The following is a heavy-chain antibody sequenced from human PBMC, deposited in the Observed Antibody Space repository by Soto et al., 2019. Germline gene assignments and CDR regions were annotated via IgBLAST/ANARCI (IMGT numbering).Heavy chain of an antibody. V-gene: IGHV4-34*01. J-gene: IGHJ4*02. D-gene: IGHD3-10*01. CDR2: INHSGST. CDR3: ARGIIQPYYFDY. CDR1: GGSFSGYY. Sequence: SEALSLTCAVSGGSFSGYYWSWIRQPPGKGLEWIGEINHSGSTNYNPSLKSRVTISVDTSKNQFSLKLSSVTAADTAVYYCARGIIQPYYFDYWGQRTLVTVSS.